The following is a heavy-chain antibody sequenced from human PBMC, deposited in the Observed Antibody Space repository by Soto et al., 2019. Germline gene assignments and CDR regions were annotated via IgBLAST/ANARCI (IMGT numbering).Heavy chain of an antibody. D-gene: IGHD3-3*01. CDR2: IDWDDDK. CDR1: GFSLSTSGMC. V-gene: IGHV2-70*11. CDR3: ARSLASYYDFWSGYYPYSMDV. J-gene: IGHJ6*02. Sequence: SGPTLVNPTQTLTLTCTFSGFSLSTSGMCVSWIRQPPGKALEWLARIDWDDDKYYSTSLKTRLTISKDTSKNQVVLTMTNMDPVDTATYYCARSLASYYDFWSGYYPYSMDVWGQGT.